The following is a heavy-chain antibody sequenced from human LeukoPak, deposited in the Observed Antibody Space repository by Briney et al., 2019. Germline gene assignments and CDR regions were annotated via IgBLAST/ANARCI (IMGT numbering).Heavy chain of an antibody. J-gene: IGHJ6*03. CDR2: IRYDGSNR. Sequence: PGGSLRLSCATSGFTFSSYDMYWVRQAPGKRLEWVAFIRYDGSNRYYADSVRGRFTISRDNSRNTLYVQMNSLRAEDTAVYYCAKGASRVYSYYMDVWGKGTTVTISS. CDR3: AKGASRVYSYYMDV. V-gene: IGHV3-30*02. CDR1: GFTFSSYD.